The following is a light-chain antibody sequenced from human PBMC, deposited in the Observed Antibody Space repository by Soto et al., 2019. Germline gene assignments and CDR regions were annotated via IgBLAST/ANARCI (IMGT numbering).Light chain of an antibody. Sequence: EIGLTQSPGTLSLSPGERATLSCRASQSVSSSYLAWYQQKPGQAPRLLIYGAYSRATGIPDRFSGRGSRTDFTLTISILEPENFAVYYCQQHGSSPLTFGGGTTVEIK. CDR3: QQHGSSPLT. CDR1: QSVSSSY. J-gene: IGKJ4*01. V-gene: IGKV3-20*01. CDR2: GAY.